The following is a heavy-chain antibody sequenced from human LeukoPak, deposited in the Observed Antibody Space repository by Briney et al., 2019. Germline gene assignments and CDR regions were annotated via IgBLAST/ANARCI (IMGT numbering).Heavy chain of an antibody. Sequence: GGSLRLSCAASGFTFSSYWMSWVRQAPGRGLEWVANINEGGTKKYPVDSVKGRFTISRDNAKNSLYLQMNSLRAEDTAVYYCARLPLTAREHFDYWGQGTLVTVSS. CDR1: GFTFSSYW. CDR2: INEGGTKK. D-gene: IGHD1-1*01. CDR3: ARLPLTAREHFDY. J-gene: IGHJ4*02. V-gene: IGHV3-7*05.